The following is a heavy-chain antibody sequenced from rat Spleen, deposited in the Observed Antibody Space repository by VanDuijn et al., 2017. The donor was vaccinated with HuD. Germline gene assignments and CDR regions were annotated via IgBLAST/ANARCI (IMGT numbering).Heavy chain of an antibody. CDR2: ISASGGST. D-gene: IGHD1-1*01. CDR1: GFSLTSNG. Sequence: EVQLKESGPGLVQPSQTLSLTCTVSGFSLTSNGVSWVRQAPTKGLEWVATISASGGSTYFRDSVKGRFTISRDNAKSSLYLQMDSLRSEDTATYYCTTLGDYWGPGTMVTVSS. V-gene: IGHV5-19*01. CDR3: TTLGDY. J-gene: IGHJ1*01.